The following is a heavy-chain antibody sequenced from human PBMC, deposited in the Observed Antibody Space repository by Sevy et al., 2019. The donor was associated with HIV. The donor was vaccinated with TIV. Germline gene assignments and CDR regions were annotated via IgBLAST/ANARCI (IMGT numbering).Heavy chain of an antibody. V-gene: IGHV1-18*01. CDR3: ARDSGHEKLLDY. J-gene: IGHJ4*02. CDR2: ISAYNGNT. D-gene: IGHD3-10*01. Sequence: ASVKVSCKASGYTFSSYSISWVRQAPGQGLEWMGWISAYNGNTNYAQKLQGRVTMTTDTSTSTAYMELRSLRSDDTAVYYCARDSGHEKLLDYWGQGTLVTVSS. CDR1: GYTFSSYS.